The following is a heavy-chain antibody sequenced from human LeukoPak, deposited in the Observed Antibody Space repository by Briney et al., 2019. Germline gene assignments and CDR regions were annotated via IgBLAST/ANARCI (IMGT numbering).Heavy chain of an antibody. CDR3: ARGYYDTRGSAFDI. V-gene: IGHV1-46*01. D-gene: IGHD3-22*01. J-gene: IGHJ3*02. CDR2: INPSGGGT. Sequence: VASVKVSCKASGYTFSSYYMHWVRQAPGQGLEWMGIINPSGGGTSYAQKFQGRVTMTGDTSTSTVYMGLSSLRSEDTAMYYCARGYYDTRGSAFDIWGQGTMVTVSS. CDR1: GYTFSSYY.